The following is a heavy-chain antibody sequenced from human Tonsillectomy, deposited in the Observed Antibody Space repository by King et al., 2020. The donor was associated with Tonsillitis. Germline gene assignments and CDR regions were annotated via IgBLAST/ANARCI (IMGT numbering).Heavy chain of an antibody. CDR2: IYAKGDT. J-gene: IGHJ4*02. CDR3: ARDTSLDSSPHY. V-gene: IGHV4-61*02. Sequence: LQLQESGPGLVKPSQTLSLTCAVSGASVSSANYYWSWIRQPAGKGLEWIGRIYAKGDTDYNPSLKSRVTISVETSKNQVSLKLSSVTAADTALYYCARDTSLDSSPHYWGQGTLVTVSS. D-gene: IGHD3-22*01. CDR1: GASVSSANYY.